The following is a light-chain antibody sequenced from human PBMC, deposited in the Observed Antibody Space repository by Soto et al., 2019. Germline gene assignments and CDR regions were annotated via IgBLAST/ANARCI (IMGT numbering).Light chain of an antibody. Sequence: QSVLTQPASVSGSPGQSITDSCSGTSTDIGGYNHVSWYQQRPGKAPKLMIYDVSSRPSGVSNRFSGSKSGNTASLIISGLQAEDEAEYYCSSYTSSNTFYVFGTGTKVTVL. CDR2: DVS. J-gene: IGLJ1*01. CDR3: SSYTSSNTFYV. V-gene: IGLV2-14*01. CDR1: STDIGGYNH.